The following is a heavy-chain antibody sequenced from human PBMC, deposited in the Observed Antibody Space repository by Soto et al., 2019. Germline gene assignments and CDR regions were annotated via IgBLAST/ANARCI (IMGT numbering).Heavy chain of an antibody. Sequence: QVLLVQSGAEVKKPGSSVKISCKASGGTFSSYAINWVRQAPGQGLEWMGGIIPIFGTADYAQKFQGRVTITADQSTSTAYMELSSLRSEDTAVYYCAQCLLGVNYYYGMDVWGQGTTVTVSS. V-gene: IGHV1-69*12. CDR2: IIPIFGTA. CDR1: GGTFSSYA. CDR3: AQCLLGVNYYYGMDV. J-gene: IGHJ6*02. D-gene: IGHD3-16*01.